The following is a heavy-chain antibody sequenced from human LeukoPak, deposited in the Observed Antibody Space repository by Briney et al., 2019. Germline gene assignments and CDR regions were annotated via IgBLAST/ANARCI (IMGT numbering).Heavy chain of an antibody. CDR3: AKGAKRVVGATTHWFDP. CDR2: ISSSGSTI. Sequence: PGGTLRLSCAASGFTFSSYGMSWVRQAPGKGLEWVSYISSSGSTIYYADSVKGRFTISRDNAKNSLYLQMNSLRAEDTAVYYCAKGAKRVVGATTHWFDPWGQGTLVTVSS. J-gene: IGHJ5*02. D-gene: IGHD1-26*01. V-gene: IGHV3-48*04. CDR1: GFTFSSYG.